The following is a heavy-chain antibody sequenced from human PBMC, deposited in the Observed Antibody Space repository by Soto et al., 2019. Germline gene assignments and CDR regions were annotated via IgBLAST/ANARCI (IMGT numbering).Heavy chain of an antibody. Sequence: QITLKESGPTLVQPTQTLTLTCTFSGFSLSTSGVGVGWIRQPPGKALEWLALIYWDDDKRYSPSLKNRLTITTDTSKNQVVLTMTNMDPVDTATYYCAHRYSSSSGGAFDYWGQGTLVTVSS. CDR1: GFSLSTSGVG. J-gene: IGHJ4*02. CDR3: AHRYSSSSGGAFDY. V-gene: IGHV2-5*02. CDR2: IYWDDDK. D-gene: IGHD6-6*01.